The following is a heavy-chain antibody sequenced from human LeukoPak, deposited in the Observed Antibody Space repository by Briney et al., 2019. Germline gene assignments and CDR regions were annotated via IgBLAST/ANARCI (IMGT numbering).Heavy chain of an antibody. CDR1: GGTFSSYA. Sequence: AASVKVSCKASGGTFSSYAISGVRQAPGQGLEWMGGIIPIFGTANYAQKFQGRVTITADESTSTAYMELSSLRSEDTAVYYCARTSLVRGVIIKYYFDYWGQGTLVTVSS. V-gene: IGHV1-69*13. CDR3: ARTSLVRGVIIKYYFDY. CDR2: IIPIFGTA. J-gene: IGHJ4*02. D-gene: IGHD3-10*01.